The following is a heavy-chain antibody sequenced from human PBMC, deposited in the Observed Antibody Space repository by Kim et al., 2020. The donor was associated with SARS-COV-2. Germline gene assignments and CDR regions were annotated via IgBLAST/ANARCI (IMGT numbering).Heavy chain of an antibody. D-gene: IGHD5-18*01. CDR3: VRQDGAARFYFDF. V-gene: IGHV5-51*01. J-gene: IGHJ4*02. Sequence: GESLKISCKGSGYGFAYWIGWVRQMPGKGLEWMGIIHPGDSDTRYSPSFQGQVTISVDKSISTAYLQWSSLKASDTAKYYCVRQDGAARFYFDFWGQGTL. CDR2: IHPGDSDT. CDR1: GYGFAYW.